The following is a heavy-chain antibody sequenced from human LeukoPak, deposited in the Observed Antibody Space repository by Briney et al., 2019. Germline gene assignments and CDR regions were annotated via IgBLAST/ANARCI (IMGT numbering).Heavy chain of an antibody. J-gene: IGHJ6*02. D-gene: IGHD3-10*01. CDR3: ARGAYGSESSYNFYGMDV. CDR1: GYTFANFG. Sequence: ASVKVSCKASGYTFANFGITWVRQAPGQGLEWMGVIYPDDPDTIYNPSFEGQVTFSVDKSISTAYLQWSSLKASDTAIYYCARGAYGSESSYNFYGMDVWGQGTPVAVSS. V-gene: IGHV5-51*01. CDR2: IYPDDPDT.